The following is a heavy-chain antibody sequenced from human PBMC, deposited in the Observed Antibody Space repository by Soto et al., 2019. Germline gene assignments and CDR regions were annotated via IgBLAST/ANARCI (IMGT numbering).Heavy chain of an antibody. V-gene: IGHV4-39*01. CDR3: ARLTYYDILTGSYYFDY. Sequence: SETLSLTCTVSGGSISSSSYYWGWIRQPPGKGLEWIGSIYYSGSTYYNPSLKSRVTISVDTSKNQFSLKLSSVTAADTAVYYCARLTYYDILTGSYYFDYGGQGTTVTV. CDR2: IYYSGST. D-gene: IGHD3-9*01. CDR1: GGSISSSSYY. J-gene: IGHJ4*02.